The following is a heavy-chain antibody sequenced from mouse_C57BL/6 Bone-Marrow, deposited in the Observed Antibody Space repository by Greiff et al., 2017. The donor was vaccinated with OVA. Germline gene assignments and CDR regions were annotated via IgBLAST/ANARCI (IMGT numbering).Heavy chain of an antibody. V-gene: IGHV1-64*01. CDR1: GYTFTSYW. J-gene: IGHJ2*01. CDR3: ARRHYGSSPHYLDY. Sequence: VQLQQPGAELVKPGASVKLSCKASGYTFTSYWMHWVKQRPGQGLEWIGMIHPNSGSTNYNEKFKSKATLTVDKSSSTAYMQLSSLTSEDSAVYYCARRHYGSSPHYLDYWGQGTTLTVSS. D-gene: IGHD1-1*01. CDR2: IHPNSGST.